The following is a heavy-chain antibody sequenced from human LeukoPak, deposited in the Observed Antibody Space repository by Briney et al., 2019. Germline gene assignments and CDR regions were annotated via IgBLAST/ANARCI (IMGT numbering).Heavy chain of an antibody. J-gene: IGHJ4*02. D-gene: IGHD5-18*01. CDR2: ISSSGSTI. CDR1: GFTFSSYE. CDR3: AREGYSYDIDY. Sequence: GGSLRLSCAASGFTFSSYEMNWVRQAPGKGLEWVSYISSSGSTIYYADSVKGRFTISRDNAKNSLYLQMNSLRAEDTAVYYCAREGYSYDIDYWGQGPLVTVSS. V-gene: IGHV3-48*03.